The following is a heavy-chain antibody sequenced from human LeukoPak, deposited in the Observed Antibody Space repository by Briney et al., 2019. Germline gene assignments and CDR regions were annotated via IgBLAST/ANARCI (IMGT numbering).Heavy chain of an antibody. J-gene: IGHJ4*02. CDR1: GFTFSSYE. Sequence: GGSLRLSCAASGFTFSSYEMNWVRQAPGKGLEWVSAIGGSGGGTYYADSVKGRFTISRDNSKNTLYLQMNSLRAEDTAVYYCAKSYYDSSGYYPLDYWGQGTLVTVSS. V-gene: IGHV3-23*01. CDR2: IGGSGGGT. CDR3: AKSYYDSSGYYPLDY. D-gene: IGHD3-22*01.